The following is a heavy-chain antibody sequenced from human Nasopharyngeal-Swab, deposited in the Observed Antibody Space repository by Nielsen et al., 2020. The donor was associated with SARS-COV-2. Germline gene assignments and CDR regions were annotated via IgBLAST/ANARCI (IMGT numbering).Heavy chain of an antibody. D-gene: IGHD3/OR15-3a*01. CDR3: ARDRAWTGYVPQDF. CDR2: ISGRGDISGSGGST. Sequence: GGSLRLSCVASGYSFRTYGMSWVRQAPGKGLEWVAAISGRGDISGSGGSTYYADSVKGRFTISRDNSQNTLYLQMDSLRVEDTAVYYCARDRAWTGYVPQDFWGQGTLVTVSS. V-gene: IGHV3-23*01. J-gene: IGHJ4*02. CDR1: GYSFRTYG.